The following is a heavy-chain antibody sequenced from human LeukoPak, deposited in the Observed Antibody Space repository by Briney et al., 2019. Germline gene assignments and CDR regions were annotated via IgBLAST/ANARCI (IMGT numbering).Heavy chain of an antibody. D-gene: IGHD4-23*01. J-gene: IGHJ6*03. CDR3: ARVRTTVVTPGYYYYMDV. CDR1: GGTFSSYA. Sequence: SVKVSCKASGGTFSSYAISWVRQAPGRGLEWMGGIIPIFGTANYAQKFQGRVTITADESTSTAYMELSSLRSEDTAVYYCARVRTTVVTPGYYYYMDVWGKGTTVTVS. CDR2: IIPIFGTA. V-gene: IGHV1-69*13.